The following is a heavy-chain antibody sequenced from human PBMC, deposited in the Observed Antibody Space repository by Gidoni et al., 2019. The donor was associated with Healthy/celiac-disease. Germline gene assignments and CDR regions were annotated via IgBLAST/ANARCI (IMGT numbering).Heavy chain of an antibody. J-gene: IGHJ4*02. Sequence: QVQLVESGGGLVKPGGSLRLSCAASGFTFSDYYMSWIRQAPGKGLEWVSYISSSSSYTNYADSVKGRFTISRDNAKNSLYLQMNSLRAEDTAVYYCARTLRIVGAPIAGDWGQGTLVTVSS. CDR1: GFTFSDYY. D-gene: IGHD1-26*01. CDR2: ISSSSSYT. CDR3: ARTLRIVGAPIAGD. V-gene: IGHV3-11*06.